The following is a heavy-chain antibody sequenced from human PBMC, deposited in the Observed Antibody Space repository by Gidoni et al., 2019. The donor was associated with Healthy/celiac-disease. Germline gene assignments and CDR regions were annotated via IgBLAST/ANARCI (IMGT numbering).Heavy chain of an antibody. CDR2: ISSSGSTI. CDR1: GFTFSSYA. Sequence: EVQLVESGGGLVQPGGSLRLSCSASGFTFSSYAMNWVRQAPGKGLEWVSYISSSGSTIYYADSVKGRFTISRDNAKNSLYLQMNSLRAEDTAVYYCARGHIVVVPAAAIRAPTNWFDPWGQGTLVTVSS. CDR3: ARGHIVVVPAAAIRAPTNWFDP. D-gene: IGHD2-2*01. V-gene: IGHV3-48*03. J-gene: IGHJ5*02.